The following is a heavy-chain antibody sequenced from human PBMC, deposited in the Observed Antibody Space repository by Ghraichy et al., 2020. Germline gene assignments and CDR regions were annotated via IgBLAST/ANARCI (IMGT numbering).Heavy chain of an antibody. CDR2: IIPIFGTA. CDR1: GGTFSSYA. Sequence: SVKVSCKASGGTFSSYAISWVRQAPGQGLEWMGGIIPIFGTANYAQKFQGRVTITADESTSTAYMELSSLRSEDTAVYYCARKYRDSGYDRYGPHYYYGMDVWGQGTTVTVSS. V-gene: IGHV1-69*13. J-gene: IGHJ6*02. D-gene: IGHD5-12*01. CDR3: ARKYRDSGYDRYGPHYYYGMDV.